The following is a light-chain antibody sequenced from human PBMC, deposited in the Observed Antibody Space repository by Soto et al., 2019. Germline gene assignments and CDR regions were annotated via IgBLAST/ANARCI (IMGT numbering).Light chain of an antibody. CDR1: QSASSY. Sequence: EIVLTQSPATLSLSPGERATLSCRASQSASSYLAWYQQKPGQAPRLLIYDASNRATGIPARFSGSGSGTDFTLTITSLEPEDFAVYYCQQRSNWPPITFGQGTRLEIK. J-gene: IGKJ5*01. V-gene: IGKV3-11*01. CDR2: DAS. CDR3: QQRSNWPPIT.